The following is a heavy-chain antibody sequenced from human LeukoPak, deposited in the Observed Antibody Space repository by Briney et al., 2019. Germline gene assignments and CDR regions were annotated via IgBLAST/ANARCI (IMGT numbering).Heavy chain of an antibody. D-gene: IGHD1-26*01. V-gene: IGHV4-61*02. J-gene: IGHJ4*02. CDR1: AGSISSGSYY. Sequence: SETLSLTCTVSAGSISSGSYYWSWIRQPAGKGLEWIGRIYTSGSTNYNPSLKSRVTISVDTSKNQFSLKLSSVTAADTAVYYCARDTTGSSLDYWGQGTLVTVSS. CDR3: ARDTTGSSLDY. CDR2: IYTSGST.